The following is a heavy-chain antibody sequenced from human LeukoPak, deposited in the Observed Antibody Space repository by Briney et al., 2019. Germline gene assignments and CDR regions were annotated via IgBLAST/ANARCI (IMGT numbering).Heavy chain of an antibody. CDR2: INPSGGST. V-gene: IGHV1-46*01. J-gene: IGHJ4*02. Sequence: ASVQVSCKAPGYTFINYYMHWVRQAPGQWLEWMGIINPSGGSTSYAQNFQGRVTMTRDTSTSTVYMDLSSLRSEDTAVYYCASVTYYDSSGYYFGDYWGQGTLVTVSS. CDR3: ASVTYYDSSGYYFGDY. D-gene: IGHD3-22*01. CDR1: GYTFINYY.